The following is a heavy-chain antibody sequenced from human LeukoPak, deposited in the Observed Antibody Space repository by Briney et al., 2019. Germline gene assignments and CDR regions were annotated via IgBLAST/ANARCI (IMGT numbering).Heavy chain of an antibody. Sequence: ASVKVSCKASGYTFTSYGISWVRQAPGQGLEWMGWISAYNGNTNYAQNLQGTVTMTTDTSTSTAYMELRSLRSDDTAVYYCASSRCSSTSCYGDLDYWGQGTLVTVSS. D-gene: IGHD2-2*01. V-gene: IGHV1-18*01. J-gene: IGHJ4*02. CDR3: ASSRCSSTSCYGDLDY. CDR2: ISAYNGNT. CDR1: GYTFTSYG.